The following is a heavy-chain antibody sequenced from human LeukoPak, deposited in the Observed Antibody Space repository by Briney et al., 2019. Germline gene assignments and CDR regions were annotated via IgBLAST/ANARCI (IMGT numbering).Heavy chain of an antibody. D-gene: IGHD2-2*01. J-gene: IGHJ4*02. CDR3: AKDHCRSTSCYADY. CDR1: GFTFDDYA. Sequence: SGGSLRLFCAASGFTFDDYAMHWVRQAPGKDLEWVTLISWDGGSTYYADSVKGRFTISRDNSKNSLYLQMNSLRAEDTALYYCAKDHCRSTSCYADYWGQGTLVTFSS. V-gene: IGHV3-43D*04. CDR2: ISWDGGST.